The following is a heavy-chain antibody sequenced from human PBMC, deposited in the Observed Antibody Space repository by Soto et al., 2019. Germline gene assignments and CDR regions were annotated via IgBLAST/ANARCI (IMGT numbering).Heavy chain of an antibody. D-gene: IGHD2-15*01. V-gene: IGHV3-73*01. Sequence: GSLRLSCAASGFTFSGSAMHWVRQASGKGLEWVGRIRSKANSYATAYAASVKGRFTISRDDSKNTAYLQMNSLKTEDTAVYYCTRQGYCSGGSCENWFGPWGQGTLVTVSS. CDR1: GFTFSGSA. CDR2: IRSKANSYAT. CDR3: TRQGYCSGGSCENWFGP. J-gene: IGHJ5*02.